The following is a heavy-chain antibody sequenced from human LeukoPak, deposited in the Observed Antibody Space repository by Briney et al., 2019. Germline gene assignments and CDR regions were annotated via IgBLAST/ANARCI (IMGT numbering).Heavy chain of an antibody. CDR3: ARAITFRIVSPPDY. CDR2: IYPGGSET. CDR1: GYSFSSYW. J-gene: IGHJ4*02. V-gene: IGHV5-51*01. D-gene: IGHD3-16*01. Sequence: GESLKISCKGLGYSFSSYWNAWVRQRPGKGLEWMGIIYPGGSETRYDPSFQGQVTISADSSTSTAYLQWSSLRASDTAMYYCARAITFRIVSPPDYWGQGTLVTVSS.